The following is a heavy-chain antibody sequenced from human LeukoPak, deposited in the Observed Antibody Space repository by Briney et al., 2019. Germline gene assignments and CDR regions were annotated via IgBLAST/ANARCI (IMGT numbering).Heavy chain of an antibody. CDR2: INPNSGGT. CDR3: AKAAGDTIPLDY. Sequence: ASVKVSCKASGYTFTGYYMHWVRQAPGQGLEWMGRINPNSGGTNYAQKFQGRVTMTRDTSISTAYMELSRLRSDDTAVYYCAKAAGDTIPLDYWGQGTLVTVSS. D-gene: IGHD1-26*01. J-gene: IGHJ4*02. CDR1: GYTFTGYY. V-gene: IGHV1-2*06.